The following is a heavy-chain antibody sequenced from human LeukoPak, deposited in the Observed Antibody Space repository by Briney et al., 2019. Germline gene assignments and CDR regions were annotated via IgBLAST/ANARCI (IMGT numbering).Heavy chain of an antibody. D-gene: IGHD6-19*01. Sequence: ASVKVSCKASGGTFSSYAISWVRQAPGQGLEWMGGIIPIFGTANYAQKFQGRVTITVDESTSTAYMELSSLRSEDTAVYYCARTPPSSGWYGDYYYYYYMDVWGKGTTVTISS. CDR2: IIPIFGTA. CDR1: GGTFSSYA. V-gene: IGHV1-69*13. J-gene: IGHJ6*03. CDR3: ARTPPSSGWYGDYYYYYYMDV.